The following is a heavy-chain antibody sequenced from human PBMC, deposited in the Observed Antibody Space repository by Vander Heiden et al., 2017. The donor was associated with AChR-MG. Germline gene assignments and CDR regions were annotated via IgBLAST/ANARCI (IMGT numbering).Heavy chain of an antibody. J-gene: IGHJ4*02. CDR2: INHSGST. Sequence: QVQLQQWGAGLLKPSETLSLTCAVYGGSFSGYYWSWIRQPPGKGLEWIGEINHSGSTNYNSSLKSRVTISVDTSKNQFSLKLSSVTAADTAVYYCARGGGSYPHPFDYWGQGTLVTVSS. CDR3: ARGGGSYPHPFDY. V-gene: IGHV4-34*01. CDR1: GGSFSGYY. D-gene: IGHD1-26*01.